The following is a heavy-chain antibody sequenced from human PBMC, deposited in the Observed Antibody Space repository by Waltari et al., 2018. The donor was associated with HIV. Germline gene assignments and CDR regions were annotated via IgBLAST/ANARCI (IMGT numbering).Heavy chain of an antibody. CDR1: GFSLTTSGVG. Sequence: QITLKESGPTLMKPTQTLTLTCTFSGFSLTTSGVGVGWIRQPPGRALEWLALIYWDDDKRYSPSLKSRLTITNDTSKNQVVLTMTNMDPVDTATYYCAHKGCSSSSCWVFDYWGQGTLVTVSS. J-gene: IGHJ4*02. D-gene: IGHD2-15*01. CDR2: IYWDDDK. CDR3: AHKGCSSSSCWVFDY. V-gene: IGHV2-5*02.